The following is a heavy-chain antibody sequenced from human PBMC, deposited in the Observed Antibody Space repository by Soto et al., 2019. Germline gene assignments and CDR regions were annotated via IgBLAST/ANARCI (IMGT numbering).Heavy chain of an antibody. CDR2: ISGSGGST. J-gene: IGHJ5*02. CDR3: AKDGTIDYYGSGSYYRGVDP. D-gene: IGHD3-10*01. Sequence: GGSLRLSCAASGFTFSSYAMSWVRQAPGKGLEWVSAISGSGGSTYYADSGKGRFTISRDNSKNTLYLQMNSLRAEDTAVYYCAKDGTIDYYGSGSYYRGVDPWGQGTRVTVSS. V-gene: IGHV3-23*01. CDR1: GFTFSSYA.